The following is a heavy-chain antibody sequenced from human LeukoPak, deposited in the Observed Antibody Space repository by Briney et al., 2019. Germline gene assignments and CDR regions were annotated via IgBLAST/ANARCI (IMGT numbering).Heavy chain of an antibody. CDR1: GGSISSSSYY. J-gene: IGHJ4*02. D-gene: IGHD2-21*01. CDR2: IYYSGST. Sequence: SETLSLTCTVSGGSISSSSYYWGWIRQPPGKGLEWIGSIYYSGSTYYNPSLKSRVTISVDTSKNQFSLKLSSVTAADTAVYYXARHKSKSFCXGCXDYXGQGXXVXXSX. CDR3: ARHKSKSFCXGCXDY. V-gene: IGHV4-39*01.